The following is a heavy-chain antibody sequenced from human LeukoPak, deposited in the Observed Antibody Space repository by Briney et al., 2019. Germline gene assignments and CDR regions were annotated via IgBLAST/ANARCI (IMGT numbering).Heavy chain of an antibody. CDR3: AKSGGAYYDILTGEYYYYYMDV. D-gene: IGHD3-9*01. Sequence: PGGSLRLSCAASEFTFSSYGMSWVRQAPGKGLEWVSAISGSGGSTYYADSVKGRFTISRDNSKNTLYLQMNSLRAEDTAVYYCAKSGGAYYDILTGEYYYYYMDVWGKGTTVTISS. J-gene: IGHJ6*03. CDR1: EFTFSSYG. CDR2: ISGSGGST. V-gene: IGHV3-23*01.